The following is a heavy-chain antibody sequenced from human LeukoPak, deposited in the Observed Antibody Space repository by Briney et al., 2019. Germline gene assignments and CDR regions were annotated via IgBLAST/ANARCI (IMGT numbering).Heavy chain of an antibody. CDR3: AKDRWIWFGESPFDY. CDR1: GFTFSSYG. D-gene: IGHD3-10*01. V-gene: IGHV3-30*18. Sequence: GRSLRLSCAASGFTFSSYGMHWVRQAPGKGLEWVAVISYDGSNKYYTDSVKGRFTISRDNSKNTLYLQMNSLRAEDTAVYYCAKDRWIWFGESPFDYWGQGTLVTVSS. CDR2: ISYDGSNK. J-gene: IGHJ4*02.